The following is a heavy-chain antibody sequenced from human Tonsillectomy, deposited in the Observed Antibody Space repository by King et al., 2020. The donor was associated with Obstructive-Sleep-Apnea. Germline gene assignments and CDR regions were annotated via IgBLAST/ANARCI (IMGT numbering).Heavy chain of an antibody. CDR1: GFTFSSYA. CDR3: AGEPWLGVGGNDYFDY. V-gene: IGHV3-23*04. Sequence: VQLVESGGGLVQPGGSLRLSCAASGFTFSSYAMSWVRQAPAKGLEWVSIISGRGDNIYYADSVKGRFTISRDDSKNMLSLQMNSLRAEDTAVYYCAGEPWLGVGGNDYFDYWGQGTLVTVSS. D-gene: IGHD3-10*01. J-gene: IGHJ4*02. CDR2: ISGRGDNI.